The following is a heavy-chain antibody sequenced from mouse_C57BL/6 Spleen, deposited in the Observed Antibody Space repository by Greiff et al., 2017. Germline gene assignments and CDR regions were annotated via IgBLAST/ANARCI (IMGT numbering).Heavy chain of an antibody. V-gene: IGHV14-2*01. J-gene: IGHJ2*01. CDR1: GFNIKDYY. Sequence: VQLQQSGAELVKPGASVKLSCTASGFNIKDYYMPWVKQRTEQGLEWIGRIDPGDGETKYAPKFQGKATITADTSSNPAYLQLGSLTSGDTAVYYCAHYGSSHYFDDWGQGTTRTVSS. CDR2: IDPGDGET. CDR3: AHYGSSHYFDD. D-gene: IGHD1-1*01.